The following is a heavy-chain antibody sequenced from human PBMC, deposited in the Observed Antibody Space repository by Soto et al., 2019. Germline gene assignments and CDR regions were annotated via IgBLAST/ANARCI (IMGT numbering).Heavy chain of an antibody. V-gene: IGHV4-39*01. CDR3: ASQRTTVVTQAYFDH. CDR2: IYYSGRT. CDR1: GESISSSSYY. D-gene: IGHD2-21*02. J-gene: IGHJ4*02. Sequence: LSATLSLTCIVSGESISSSSYYWGWIRQPPGKGLEWIGSIYYSGRTYYNPSFKSRVTISIDTSKNQFSLKLSSVTATDTAVYYCASQRTTVVTQAYFDHWGQGALVTVSS.